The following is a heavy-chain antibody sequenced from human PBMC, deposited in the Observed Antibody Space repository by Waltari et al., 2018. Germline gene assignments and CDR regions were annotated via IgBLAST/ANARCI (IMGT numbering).Heavy chain of an antibody. CDR2: IYSGGST. Sequence: EVQLVETGGGLIQPGGSLRLSCAASGFTVSSNYMSWVRQAPGKGLEWVSVIYSGGSTYYADSVKGRFTISRDNSKNTLYLQMNSLRAEDTAVYYCARDKVAPVNYYYMDVWGKGTTVTVSS. J-gene: IGHJ6*03. D-gene: IGHD5-12*01. CDR3: ARDKVAPVNYYYMDV. CDR1: GFTVSSNY. V-gene: IGHV3-53*02.